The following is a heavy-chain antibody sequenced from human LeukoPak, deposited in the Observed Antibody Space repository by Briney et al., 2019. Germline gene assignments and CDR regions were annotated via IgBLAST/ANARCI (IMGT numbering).Heavy chain of an antibody. V-gene: IGHV6-1*01. J-gene: IGHJ4*02. CDR2: TYYRPNWYN. CDR1: GDSVSSNSAT. D-gene: IGHD1-1*01. CDR3: ARSTQYFDY. Sequence: SQTLSLTCAISGDSVSSNSATWDWSRQSPSRGLGWLGRTYYRPNWYNDSAESVRSRITIIPDTSKNQFSLQLHSVTPEDTAVYYCARSTQYFDYWGQGTLVTVSS.